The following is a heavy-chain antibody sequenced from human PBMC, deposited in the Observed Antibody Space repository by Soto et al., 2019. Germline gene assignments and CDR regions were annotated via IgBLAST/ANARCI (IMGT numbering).Heavy chain of an antibody. CDR1: GFTFSNYW. J-gene: IGHJ6*03. D-gene: IGHD2-15*01. CDR3: ARGDCVGGPCYSLAGSFYYSMDV. Sequence: EVQLVESGGGLVQPGGSLRLSCAASGFTFSNYWMYWVRQAPGKGLVWVSRINSDGSVSSYADSVKGRLTISRDNVKNTLYLPMNSLRAEETAVYYCARGDCVGGPCYSLAGSFYYSMDVWGKGTTVTVS. CDR2: INSDGSVS. V-gene: IGHV3-74*01.